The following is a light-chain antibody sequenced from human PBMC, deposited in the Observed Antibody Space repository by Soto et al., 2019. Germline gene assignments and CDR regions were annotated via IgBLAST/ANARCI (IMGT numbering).Light chain of an antibody. J-gene: IGKJ2*01. CDR3: QQRSNWPYT. Sequence: EIVLTQSPATLSLSPGERATLSCRASQSVSSYLAWYQQKPGQAPRLLIYDASNMATGIPARFSGSGSGTDFTLTIISLEPEDFAVYYCQQRSNWPYTFGQGTKLEIK. V-gene: IGKV3-11*01. CDR1: QSVSSY. CDR2: DAS.